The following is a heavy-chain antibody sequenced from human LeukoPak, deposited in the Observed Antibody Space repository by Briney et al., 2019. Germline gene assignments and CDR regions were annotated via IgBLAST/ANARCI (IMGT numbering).Heavy chain of an antibody. CDR1: GFTFSSYA. J-gene: IGHJ4*02. CDR2: VSGSGGRT. Sequence: GGSLRLSCAASGFTFSSYAMSWVRQAPGKGLEWVSTVSGSGGRTDYADSVKGRFTISRDSSKNTLYLQMNSLRAEDMALYYCAKGAYDYIEMGYFDYWGQGTLVTVSS. CDR3: AKGAYDYIEMGYFDY. D-gene: IGHD5-12*01. V-gene: IGHV3-23*01.